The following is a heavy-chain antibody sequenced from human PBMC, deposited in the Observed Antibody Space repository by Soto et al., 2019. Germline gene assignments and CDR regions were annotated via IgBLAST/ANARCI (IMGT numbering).Heavy chain of an antibody. Sequence: SETLSLTCTVSGDSVRNQYWSWIRRAPGRGLEWIGYIYRSGSTKYNPSLKSRLTISVDTSKNQFSLKLSSVTAADTAVYYCASLVGMRWTNDYGGFDYWGQGTLVTVSS. V-gene: IGHV4-59*02. CDR1: GDSVRNQY. CDR2: IYRSGST. J-gene: IGHJ4*02. CDR3: ASLVGMRWTNDYGGFDY. D-gene: IGHD4-17*01.